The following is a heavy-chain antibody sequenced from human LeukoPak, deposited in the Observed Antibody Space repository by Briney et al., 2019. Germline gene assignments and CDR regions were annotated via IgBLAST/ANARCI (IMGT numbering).Heavy chain of an antibody. CDR1: GDSVSSKSAA. J-gene: IGHJ5*02. CDR3: ARESMAAAYLFDP. D-gene: IGHD6-13*01. V-gene: IGHV6-1*01. CDR2: TYYRSKWYN. Sequence: QTLSLTCAISGDSVSSKSAAWNWIRQSQSRGLEWLGRTYYRSKWYNDYALSVKSRITINPDTSTNQFSLQLNAVTPEDTAVYYCARESMAAAYLFDPWVQGTLVTVSS.